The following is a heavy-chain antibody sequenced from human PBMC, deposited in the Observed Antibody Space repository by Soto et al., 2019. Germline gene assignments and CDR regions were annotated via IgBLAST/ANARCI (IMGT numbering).Heavy chain of an antibody. V-gene: IGHV4-30-4*01. CDR2: IYYSGTT. Sequence: QVQLQESGPGLVKPSQTLSLTCTVSGGSISSGEYYWSWIRQPPGEGLEWIGNIYYSGTTYNNPSIKGRSTLSEDTSNTPFSLKLSAVTAADTAVYYCARDGGFCTNGVCPVYYYYGMDVWGRGTTVTVSS. CDR3: ARDGGFCTNGVCPVYYYYGMDV. CDR1: GGSISSGEYY. J-gene: IGHJ6*02. D-gene: IGHD2-8*01.